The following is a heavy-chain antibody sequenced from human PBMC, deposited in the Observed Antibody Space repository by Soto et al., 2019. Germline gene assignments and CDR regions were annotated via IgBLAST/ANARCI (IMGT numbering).Heavy chain of an antibody. Sequence: SETLSLTCAVYGGSFSGYYWSWIRQPPGKGLEWIGEINHSGSTNYNPSLKSRVTISVDTSKNQFSLKLSSVTAADTAVYYCARVGGWDYIWGSYHLDYWGQGTLVTVSS. CDR1: GGSFSGYY. CDR2: INHSGST. J-gene: IGHJ4*02. D-gene: IGHD3-16*02. CDR3: ARVGGWDYIWGSYHLDY. V-gene: IGHV4-34*01.